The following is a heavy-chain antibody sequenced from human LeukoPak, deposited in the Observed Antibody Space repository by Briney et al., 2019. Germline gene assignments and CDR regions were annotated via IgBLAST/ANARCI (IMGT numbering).Heavy chain of an antibody. D-gene: IGHD3-22*01. V-gene: IGHV3-30*02. J-gene: IGHJ4*02. CDR2: IRYDGSNK. CDR3: AKDLGFGGYYSYFDY. Sequence: GGSLRLSCAASGFTFSSYGMHWVRQAPGKGLEWVAFIRYDGSNKYYADPVKGRFTISRDNSKNTLYLQMNSLRAEDTAVYYCAKDLGFGGYYSYFDYWGQGTLVTVSS. CDR1: GFTFSSYG.